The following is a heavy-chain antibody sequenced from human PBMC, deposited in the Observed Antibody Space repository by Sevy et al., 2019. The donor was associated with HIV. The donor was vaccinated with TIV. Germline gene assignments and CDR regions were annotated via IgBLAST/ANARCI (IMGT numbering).Heavy chain of an antibody. V-gene: IGHV3-23*01. D-gene: IGHD6-13*01. CDR3: AKYLEQQLGPDY. J-gene: IGHJ4*02. CDR1: GFTFSSYD. Sequence: GGCLRLSCAASGFTFSSYDMSWVRQAPGKGLEWVSGISPTGGTTHYAESVKGRFIISRDNSKKTLFLQMNSLRAEDTALYYCAKYLEQQLGPDYWGQGTQVTVSS. CDR2: ISPTGGTT.